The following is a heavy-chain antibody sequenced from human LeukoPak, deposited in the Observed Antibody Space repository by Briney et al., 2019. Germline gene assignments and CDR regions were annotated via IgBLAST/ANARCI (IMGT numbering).Heavy chain of an antibody. Sequence: SVKVSCKASGGTFSSYAISWVRQAPGQGLEWMGRIFPIFATANYAQKFQGRVTITADESTSTAYMELSSLRSEDTAVYYCARESGSYEVYFDYWGQGTLVTVSS. CDR2: IFPIFATA. D-gene: IGHD1-26*01. CDR1: GGTFSSYA. J-gene: IGHJ4*02. CDR3: ARESGSYEVYFDY. V-gene: IGHV1-69*13.